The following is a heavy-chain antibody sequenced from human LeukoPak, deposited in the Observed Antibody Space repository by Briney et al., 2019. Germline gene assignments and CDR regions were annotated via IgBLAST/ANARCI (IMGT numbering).Heavy chain of an antibody. CDR1: GGSFSGYY. V-gene: IGHV4-34*01. D-gene: IGHD2-15*01. CDR2: INHSGST. Sequence: SETLSLTCAVYGGSFSGYYWSWIRQPPGKGLEWIGEINHSGSTNYNPSLKSRVTISVDTSKNQFSLKLSSVTAADTAVYHCARGHGWYCSGGSCYFDYWGQGTLVTVSS. CDR3: ARGHGWYCSGGSCYFDY. J-gene: IGHJ4*02.